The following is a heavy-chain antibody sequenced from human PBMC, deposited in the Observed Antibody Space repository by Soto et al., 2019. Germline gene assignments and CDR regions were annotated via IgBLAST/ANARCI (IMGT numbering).Heavy chain of an antibody. J-gene: IGHJ3*01. CDR2: IYYSGST. CDR3: ARTIMFTFGGVIPYDAFDL. Sequence: SETLSLTCTVSGGSISSYYWSWIRQPPGKGLEWIGYIYYSGSTNYNPSLKSRVTISVDTSKNQFSLKLSSVTAADTAVYYCARTIMFTFGGVIPYDAFDLWAQGTMVTVSS. D-gene: IGHD3-16*02. V-gene: IGHV4-59*01. CDR1: GGSISSYY.